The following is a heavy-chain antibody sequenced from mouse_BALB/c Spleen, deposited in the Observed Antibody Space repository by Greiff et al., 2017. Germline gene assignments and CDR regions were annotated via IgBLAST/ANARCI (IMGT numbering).Heavy chain of an antibody. Sequence: EVQLQQSGPELMKPGASVKISCKASGYSFTSYYMHWVKQSHGKSLEWIGYIDPFNGGTSYNQKFKGKATLTVDKSSSTAYMHLSSLTSEDSAVYYCARAGSAYAMDYWGQGTSVTVSS. CDR1: GYSFTSYY. CDR2: IDPFNGGT. V-gene: IGHV1S135*01. J-gene: IGHJ4*01. CDR3: ARAGSAYAMDY.